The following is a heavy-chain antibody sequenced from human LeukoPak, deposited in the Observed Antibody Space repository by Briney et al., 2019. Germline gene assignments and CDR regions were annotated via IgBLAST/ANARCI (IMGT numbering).Heavy chain of an antibody. D-gene: IGHD4-17*01. CDR2: ISGSGSDT. CDR1: GFTFSRFA. V-gene: IGHV3-23*01. J-gene: IGHJ4*02. CDR3: AKDRYGDYSFEY. Sequence: GGCLRLSCAASGFTFSRFAMSWVRQAPGKGLEWVPAISGSGSDTYYADSVKGRFTVSRDNSKNTLYLQMNSLRAEDTALYYCAKDRYGDYSFEYWGQGTLVTVSS.